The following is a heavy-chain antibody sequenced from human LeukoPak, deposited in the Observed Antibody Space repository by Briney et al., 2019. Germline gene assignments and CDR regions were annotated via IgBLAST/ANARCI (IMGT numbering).Heavy chain of an antibody. V-gene: IGHV3-30*04. J-gene: IGHJ4*02. D-gene: IGHD2-2*01. CDR2: ISYDGSNK. Sequence: GSLRLSCAASEFTFSRYAMHWVRQAPGKGLEWVAVISYDGSNKYYADSVKGRFTISRDNSKNTLYLQMDILRAEDTAVYYCATDNVYCSRTSCYQTFDYWGQGTLVTVPS. CDR1: EFTFSRYA. CDR3: ATDNVYCSRTSCYQTFDY.